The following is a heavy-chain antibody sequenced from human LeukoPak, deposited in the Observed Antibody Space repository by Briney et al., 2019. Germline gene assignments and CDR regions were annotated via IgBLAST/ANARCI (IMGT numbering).Heavy chain of an antibody. CDR2: ISAYNGDT. V-gene: IGHV1-18*04. CDR3: ARHYCSGGSCYGVFDY. Sequence: ASVKVSCKASGDTFTKYYMHWVRQAPGQGLEWMGWISAYNGDTNYAQNLQGRVTMTTDTSTSTAYMELKSLKSDDTAVYYCARHYCSGGSCYGVFDYWGQGTLVTVSS. D-gene: IGHD2-15*01. J-gene: IGHJ4*02. CDR1: GDTFTKYY.